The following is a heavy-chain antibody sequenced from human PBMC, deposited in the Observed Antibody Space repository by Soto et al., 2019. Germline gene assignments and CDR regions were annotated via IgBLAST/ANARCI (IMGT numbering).Heavy chain of an antibody. V-gene: IGHV1-18*01. CDR3: AREGSAPYYYYGMDA. D-gene: IGHD3-10*01. J-gene: IGHJ6*02. CDR2: ISAYNGNT. Sequence: ASVKVSCKASGYTFTSHGITWVRQAPGQGLEWMGWISAYNGNTNYTQNLQGRITMTTDTSTSTAYMELRSLRSDDTAVYYCAREGSAPYYYYGMDAWGQGTTVTVSS. CDR1: GYTFTSHG.